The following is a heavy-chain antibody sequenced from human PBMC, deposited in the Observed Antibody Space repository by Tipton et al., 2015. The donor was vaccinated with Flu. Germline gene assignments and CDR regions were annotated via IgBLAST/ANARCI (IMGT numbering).Heavy chain of an antibody. V-gene: IGHV4-59*01. CDR1: GGSISSYY. J-gene: IGHJ4*02. Sequence: TLSLTCTVSGGSISSYYWGWIRQPPGKGLEWIGYIYYSGSTNYNPSLKSRVTISVDTSKNQFSLKLSSVTAADTAVYYCARGDCSSTSCLDYWGQETLVTVSS. D-gene: IGHD2-2*01. CDR3: ARGDCSSTSCLDY. CDR2: IYYSGST.